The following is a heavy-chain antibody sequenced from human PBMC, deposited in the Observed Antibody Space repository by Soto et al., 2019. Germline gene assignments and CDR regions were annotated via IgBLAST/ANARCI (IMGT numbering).Heavy chain of an antibody. J-gene: IGHJ4*02. CDR3: AKDRGGDCPDNSCYFGADY. CDR2: ISHDGNTH. V-gene: IGHV3-30*18. CDR1: GFTFKFYG. D-gene: IGHD2-2*01. Sequence: VQMVESGGGVVQPGKSLRLSCETSGFTFKFYGMHWVRQAPRKGLECVAVISHDGNTHYYADSVKGRFTISRDNSKNTLYLIMNSLRLDDSSTYYCAKDRGGDCPDNSCYFGADYWGQGALVTVSS.